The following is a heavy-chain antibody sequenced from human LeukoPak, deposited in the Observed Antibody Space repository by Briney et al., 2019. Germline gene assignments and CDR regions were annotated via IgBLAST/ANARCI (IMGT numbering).Heavy chain of an antibody. Sequence: GGSLRLSCAASGFTFSSYGMHWVRQAPGKGLEWVSIIYSGSDTYYADSVMGRFTISRDNSKNTLYLQMNSLRAEDTAVYYCARGNWNFDYWGQGTLVTVSS. CDR1: GFTFSSYG. V-gene: IGHV3-NL1*01. CDR3: ARGNWNFDY. CDR2: IYSGSDT. J-gene: IGHJ4*02. D-gene: IGHD1-1*01.